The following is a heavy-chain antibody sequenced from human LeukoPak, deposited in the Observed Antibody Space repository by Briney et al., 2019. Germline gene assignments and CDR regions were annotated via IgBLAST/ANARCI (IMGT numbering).Heavy chain of an antibody. CDR1: GGSISSYY. CDR3: ARVSRVLRYFDWLVLAWFDP. CDR2: IYYSGST. D-gene: IGHD3-9*01. J-gene: IGHJ5*02. V-gene: IGHV4-59*08. Sequence: SETLSLTCTVSGGSISSYYWSWIRQPPGKGREWRGYIYYSGSTNYNPSLKSRVTISVDTSKNQFSLKLSSVTAAATAVYYCARVSRVLRYFDWLVLAWFDPWGQGTLVTVSS.